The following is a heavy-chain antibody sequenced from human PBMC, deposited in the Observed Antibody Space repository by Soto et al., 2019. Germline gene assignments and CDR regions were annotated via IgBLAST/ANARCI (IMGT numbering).Heavy chain of an antibody. D-gene: IGHD6-6*01. CDR1: GGSISSGDYY. J-gene: IGHJ6*02. CDR3: ARVQNGQLEDGTNYYYYGMDV. Sequence: SETLSLTCTVSGGSISSGDYYWSWIRQPPGKGLEWIGYIYYSGSTYYNPSLKSRVTISVDTSKNQFSLKLSSVTAADTAVYYCARVQNGQLEDGTNYYYYGMDVWGQGTTVTVSS. CDR2: IYYSGST. V-gene: IGHV4-30-4*01.